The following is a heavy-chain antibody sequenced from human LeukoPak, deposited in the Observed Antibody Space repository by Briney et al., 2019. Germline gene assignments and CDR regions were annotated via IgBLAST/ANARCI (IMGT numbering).Heavy chain of an antibody. CDR3: ARDPFTYYYDSSGSDY. D-gene: IGHD3-22*01. CDR1: GFTFSSYW. CDR2: IKQDGSEK. J-gene: IGHJ4*02. Sequence: GGSLRLSCAASGFTFSSYWMSWVPQAPGKGLEWVANIKQDGSEKYYVDSVKGRFTISRDNAKNSLYLQMNSLRAEDTAVYYCARDPFTYYYDSSGSDYWGQGTLVTVSS. V-gene: IGHV3-7*01.